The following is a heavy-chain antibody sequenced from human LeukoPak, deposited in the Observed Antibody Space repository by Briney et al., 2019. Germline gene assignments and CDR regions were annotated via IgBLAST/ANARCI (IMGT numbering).Heavy chain of an antibody. CDR2: INHSGST. V-gene: IGHV4-34*01. CDR3: AREYVGLLSPEWFDP. J-gene: IGHJ5*02. D-gene: IGHD3-3*01. Sequence: SETLSLTCAVYGGSFSGYYWSWIRQPPGKGLEWIGEINHSGSTYYNPSLKSRVTISVDTSKNQFSLKLSSVTAADTAVYYCAREYVGLLSPEWFDPWGQGTLVTVSS. CDR1: GGSFSGYY.